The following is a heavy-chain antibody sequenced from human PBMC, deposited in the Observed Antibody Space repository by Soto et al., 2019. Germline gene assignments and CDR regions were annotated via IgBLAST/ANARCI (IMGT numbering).Heavy chain of an antibody. CDR3: ATRSPAFDY. CDR2: ISTYKGNT. Sequence: QVQLVQSGPEVKKPGASVKVSCKTSGYTFTSYGISWVRQAPGQGLEWMGWISTYKGNTNYAQKFQGRVTMTTDTSTSTAYMELRSLRSNDTAVYYCATRSPAFDYWGQGTLVTVSS. CDR1: GYTFTSYG. V-gene: IGHV1-18*01. J-gene: IGHJ4*02.